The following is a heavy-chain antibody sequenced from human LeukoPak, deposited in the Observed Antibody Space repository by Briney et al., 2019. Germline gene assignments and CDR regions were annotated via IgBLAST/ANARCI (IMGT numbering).Heavy chain of an antibody. CDR3: SRGLDSRKLGY. CDR1: GASFSSGDQY. D-gene: IGHD3-22*01. J-gene: IGHJ4*02. V-gene: IGHV4-31*03. CDR2: IQPSGRL. Sequence: PSETLSLTCTVSGASFSSGDQYWNWIRQSPGKGLEWIGSIQPSGRLYNNPSLEGRVTISIDTSKNQCSLNLYSVTAADTAVYFCSRGLDSRKLGYWGQGTLVTVSS.